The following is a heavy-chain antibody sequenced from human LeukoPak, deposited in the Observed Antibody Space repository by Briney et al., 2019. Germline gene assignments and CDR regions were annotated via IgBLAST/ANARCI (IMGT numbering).Heavy chain of an antibody. CDR3: ARGYVLLWFGELLGWFDP. V-gene: IGHV1-8*01. CDR2: MNPNSGNT. D-gene: IGHD3-10*01. CDR1: GYTFTSYD. Sequence: ASVKVSCKASGYTFTSYDINWGRQATGQGLEWMGWMNPNSGNTGYAQKFQGRVTMTRNTSISTAYMELSSLRSEDTAVYYCARGYVLLWFGELLGWFDPWGQGTLVTVSS. J-gene: IGHJ5*02.